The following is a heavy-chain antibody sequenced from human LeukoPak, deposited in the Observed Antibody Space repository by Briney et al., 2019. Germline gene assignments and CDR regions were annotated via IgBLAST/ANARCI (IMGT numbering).Heavy chain of an antibody. J-gene: IGHJ5*02. CDR2: IHYSGSP. V-gene: IGHV4-59*08. CDR3: ARHSNWNGGVDWFDP. Sequence: SETLSLTCTVSGGSNYWSWIRQPPGKGLEWIAYIHYSGSPTYNPSLKSRVTISMDTSKNQFSLRLNSVTAADTAVYYCARHSNWNGGVDWFDPWGQGTQVTVSS. CDR1: GGSNY. D-gene: IGHD1-20*01.